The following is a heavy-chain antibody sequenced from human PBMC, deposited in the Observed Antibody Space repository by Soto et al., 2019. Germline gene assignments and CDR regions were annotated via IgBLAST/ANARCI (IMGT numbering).Heavy chain of an antibody. J-gene: IGHJ4*02. CDR1: GYAFINYA. V-gene: IGHV1-18*01. CDR2: ISPSNDNS. D-gene: IGHD1-7*01. CDR3: SREGGNTGTSDY. Sequence: QVQMVQSGAEVKKPGTSVKVSCKASGYAFINYAVTWVRQAPGEAREWMGWISPSNDNSYSAQKFQDRVTMSTETSANTAYMELRRQTSDDTAVYYCSREGGNTGTSDYWGQGNLVTVSS.